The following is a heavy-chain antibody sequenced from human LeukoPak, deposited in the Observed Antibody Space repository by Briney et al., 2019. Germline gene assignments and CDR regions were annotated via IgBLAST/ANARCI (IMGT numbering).Heavy chain of an antibody. J-gene: IGHJ2*01. CDR3: ASASYYDSSGFDL. V-gene: IGHV1-46*01. D-gene: IGHD3-22*01. Sequence: ASVKVSCKASGYTFTSYYMHWVRQAPGPGLEGTGIINPSGGSTSYAQKFQGRVTMTRDTSTSTVYMELSSLRSEDAAVDYCASASYYDSSGFDLWGRGTLVTVSS. CDR1: GYTFTSYY. CDR2: INPSGGST.